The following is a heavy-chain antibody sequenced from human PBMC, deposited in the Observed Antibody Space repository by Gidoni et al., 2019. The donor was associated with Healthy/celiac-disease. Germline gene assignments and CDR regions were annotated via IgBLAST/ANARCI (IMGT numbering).Heavy chain of an antibody. V-gene: IGHV3-30-3*01. CDR2: ISYDGSNK. D-gene: IGHD5-12*01. Sequence: QVQLVASGGGEVQPGRSLRLSCAGSGFTFSSYAMHWVRQAPGKGLEWVAVISYDGSNKYYADSVKGRFTISRDNSKNTLYLQRNSLRAEDTAVYYCARDLYGGFRTFDYWGQGTLVTVSS. J-gene: IGHJ4*02. CDR1: GFTFSSYA. CDR3: ARDLYGGFRTFDY.